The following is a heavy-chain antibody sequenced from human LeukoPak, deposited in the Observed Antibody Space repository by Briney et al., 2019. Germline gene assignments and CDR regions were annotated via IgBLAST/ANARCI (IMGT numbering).Heavy chain of an antibody. CDR2: IKQDGSEK. CDR3: ARGSSGWTVFDN. Sequence: GGSLRLSCAASRFTFSSYWMTWVRQAPGKGLEWVANIKQDGSEKYYVDSVKGRFTISRDNAKNSLYLQMNSLRAEDTAVYYCARGSSGWTVFDNWGQGTLVTVSS. V-gene: IGHV3-7*01. D-gene: IGHD6-19*01. CDR1: RFTFSSYW. J-gene: IGHJ5*02.